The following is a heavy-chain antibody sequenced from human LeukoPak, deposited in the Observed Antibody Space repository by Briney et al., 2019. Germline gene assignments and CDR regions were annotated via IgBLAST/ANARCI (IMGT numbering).Heavy chain of an antibody. J-gene: IGHJ4*02. D-gene: IGHD3-10*01. CDR2: ISSSSSYI. V-gene: IGHV3-21*01. CDR3: ARVLTRGLYYFDY. Sequence: PGGSLRLSCAASGFTFSSYSMNWVRQALGKGLEWVSSISSSSSYIYYADSVKGRFTISRDNAKNSLYLQMNSLRAEDTAVYYCARVLTRGLYYFDYWGQGTLVTVSS. CDR1: GFTFSSYS.